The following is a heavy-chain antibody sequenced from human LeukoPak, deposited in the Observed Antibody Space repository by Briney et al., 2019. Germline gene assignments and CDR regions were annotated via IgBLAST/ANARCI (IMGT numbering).Heavy chain of an antibody. D-gene: IGHD3-3*01. J-gene: IGHJ4*02. CDR2: XXYSGST. CDR3: ARRSITIFGVVSLEYYFDY. V-gene: IGHV4-39*01. Sequence: XXSXXYSGSTYYNPSLNTRLTISVDTSKNQFSLKLSSVTAADTAVYYCARRSITIFGVVSLEYYFDYWGQGTLVTVSS.